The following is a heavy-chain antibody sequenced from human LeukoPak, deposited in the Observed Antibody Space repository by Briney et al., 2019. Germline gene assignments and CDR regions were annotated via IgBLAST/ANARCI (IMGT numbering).Heavy chain of an antibody. Sequence: SETLSLTCAVSGGSISSGGYSWSWIRQPPGKGLEWIGYIYHSGSTYYNPSLKSRVTISVDTSKNQFSLKLSSVTAADTAVYYCATGSGRQWLEYWGQGTLVTVSS. CDR3: ATGSGRQWLEY. CDR2: IYHSGST. D-gene: IGHD6-19*01. J-gene: IGHJ4*02. V-gene: IGHV4-30-2*01. CDR1: GGSISSGGYS.